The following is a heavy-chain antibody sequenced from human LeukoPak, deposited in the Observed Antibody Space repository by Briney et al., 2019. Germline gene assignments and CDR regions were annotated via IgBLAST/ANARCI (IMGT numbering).Heavy chain of an antibody. CDR2: INPNSGGT. J-gene: IGHJ4*02. CDR1: GYTFTGYY. D-gene: IGHD6-13*01. CDR3: ARGIGSWYPHFDY. Sequence: GASVRVSCKASGYTFTGYYMHWVRQAPGQGLEWMGWINPNSGGTNYAQKFQGWVTMTRDTSISTAYMELSRLGSDDTAVYYCARGIGSWYPHFDYWGQGTLVTVSS. V-gene: IGHV1-2*04.